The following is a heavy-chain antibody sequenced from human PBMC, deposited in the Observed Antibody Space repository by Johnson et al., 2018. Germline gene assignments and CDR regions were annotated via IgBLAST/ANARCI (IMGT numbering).Heavy chain of an antibody. CDR1: GASISSSNYY. D-gene: IGHD4-23*01. CDR2: IYYSGST. Sequence: QVQLQESGPGLVKPSETXSLTCTVSGASISSSNYYWGWIRQPPGKGLEWIGSIYYSGSTYYNPSLKSRVTISLAPSTNQFSLKLSSVTAADTAVYFCARRGNGGDSEFDFWGQGTLVTVSS. J-gene: IGHJ4*02. V-gene: IGHV4-39*01. CDR3: ARRGNGGDSEFDF.